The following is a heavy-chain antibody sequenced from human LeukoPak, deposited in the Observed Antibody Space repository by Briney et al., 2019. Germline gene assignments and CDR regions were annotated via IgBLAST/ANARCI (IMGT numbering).Heavy chain of an antibody. J-gene: IGHJ5*02. CDR1: GGSFSGYY. D-gene: IGHD4-17*01. Sequence: SETLSLTCAVYGGSFSGYYWSWIRQPPGKGLEWIGEINHSGGTNYNPSLKSRVTISVDTSKNQFSLKLSSVTAADTAVYYCARGHDYGDYRWFDPWGQGTLVTVSS. V-gene: IGHV4-34*01. CDR3: ARGHDYGDYRWFDP. CDR2: INHSGGT.